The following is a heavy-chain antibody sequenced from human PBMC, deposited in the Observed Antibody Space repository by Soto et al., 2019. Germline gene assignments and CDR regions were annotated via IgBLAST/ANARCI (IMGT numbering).Heavy chain of an antibody. CDR2: IYSDGTT. CDR3: ARDCSGGSCYPALGA. CDR1: GFAVSNTY. D-gene: IGHD2-15*01. Sequence: EVHLVESGGGLIQPGGSLTLSCAASGFAVSNTYMSWVRQAPGRGLEWVSFIYSDGTTCYADSVKGRFTISRDTSNNTQSLQMHSLRSEDTAVYYCARDCSGGSCYPALGAWGQGTLVTVSS. J-gene: IGHJ5*02. V-gene: IGHV3-53*01.